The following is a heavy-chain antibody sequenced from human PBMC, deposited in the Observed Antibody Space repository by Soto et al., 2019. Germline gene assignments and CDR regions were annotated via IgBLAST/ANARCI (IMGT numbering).Heavy chain of an antibody. J-gene: IGHJ4*02. CDR1: GFIFSDYT. CDR2: ISGSRGYI. D-gene: IGHD6-13*01. CDR3: ARDRAAALDY. Sequence: PGGSLRLSCAASGFIFSDYTMSWVRQPPGKGLEWVSSISGSRGYIYYGDSVKGRFTISRDNAKNSLVLQMNNLRAEDTAVYYCARDRAAALDYWGPGTLVTVSS. V-gene: IGHV3-21*01.